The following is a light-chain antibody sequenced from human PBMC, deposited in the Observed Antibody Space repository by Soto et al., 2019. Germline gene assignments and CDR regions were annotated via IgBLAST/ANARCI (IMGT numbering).Light chain of an antibody. V-gene: IGKV3-20*01. CDR2: GAS. CDR3: QQYGSTGT. CDR1: QNVINNC. Sequence: ILFRWSAGIRSLSRRKRAVLSGMADQNVINNCLAWYQQKPGQAPRLLIYGASSRATGIPERFSGSGSGTDFTLTISRLETEDFAVYYWQQYGSTGTFGQGTKVDIK. J-gene: IGKJ1*01.